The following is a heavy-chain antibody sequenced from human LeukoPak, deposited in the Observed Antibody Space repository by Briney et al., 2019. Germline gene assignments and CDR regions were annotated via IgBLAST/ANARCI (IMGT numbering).Heavy chain of an antibody. CDR2: IYYSGST. D-gene: IGHD5-24*01. CDR3: ARGWLQSGFHY. CDR1: GGSISSYY. V-gene: IGHV4-59*05. Sequence: SETLSLTCTVSGGSISSYYWSWIRQPPGKGLEWIGSIYYSGSTYYNPSLKSRVTISVDTSKNQFSLKLSSVTAADTAVYYCARGWLQSGFHYWGQGTLATVSS. J-gene: IGHJ4*02.